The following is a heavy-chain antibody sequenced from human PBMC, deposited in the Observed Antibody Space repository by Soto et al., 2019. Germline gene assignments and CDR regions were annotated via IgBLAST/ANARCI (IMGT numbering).Heavy chain of an antibody. CDR3: ARVSIVDTITGDKYCFEY. D-gene: IGHD1-20*01. Sequence: SETLSLTCTVSGGSVSSGSYYWSWIRQPPGTGLEWIGYIYYSGRTNNNPPLKSRVTISVDTSKNQFSLKLSSVTAADTAVYYCARVSIVDTITGDKYCFEYWGQGTLVTVSS. CDR1: GGSVSSGSYY. CDR2: IYYSGRT. V-gene: IGHV4-61*01. J-gene: IGHJ4*02.